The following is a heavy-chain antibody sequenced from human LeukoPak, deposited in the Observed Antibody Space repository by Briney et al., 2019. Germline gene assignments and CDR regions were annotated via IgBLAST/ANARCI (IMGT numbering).Heavy chain of an antibody. J-gene: IGHJ6*03. Sequence: SETLSLTCSVSGGSMNTYYWSWIRQPAGAGLEWIGRIYSSGGTYYNPSLKSRVTVSIDTSRNQFSLNLSSVTAADTAVYYCARGWADAYDVYYLDVWGTGTTVTVSS. CDR3: ARGWADAYDVYYLDV. CDR2: IYSSGGT. D-gene: IGHD5-12*01. V-gene: IGHV4-4*07. CDR1: GGSMNTYY.